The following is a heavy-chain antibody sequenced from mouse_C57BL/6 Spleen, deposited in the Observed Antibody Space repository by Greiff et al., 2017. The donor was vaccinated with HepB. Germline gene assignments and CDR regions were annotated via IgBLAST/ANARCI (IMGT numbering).Heavy chain of an antibody. J-gene: IGHJ1*03. D-gene: IGHD4-1*01. CDR3: AREVGRRYFDV. CDR1: GYSITSGYY. CDR2: ISYDGSN. V-gene: IGHV3-6*01. Sequence: EVKLMESGPGLVKPSQSLSLTCSVTGYSITSGYYWNWIRQFPGNKLEWMGYISYDGSNNYNPSLKNRISITRDTSKNQFFLKLNSVTTEDTATYYCAREVGRRYFDVWGTGTTVTVSS.